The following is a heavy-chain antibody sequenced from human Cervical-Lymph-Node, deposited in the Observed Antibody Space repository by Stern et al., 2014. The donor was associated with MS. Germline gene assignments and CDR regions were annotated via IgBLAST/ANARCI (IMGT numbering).Heavy chain of an antibody. CDR2: IKSKTDDETP. J-gene: IGHJ6*02. CDR3: STEYHYYGLDV. V-gene: IGHV3-15*01. CDR1: GFTFSSAW. Sequence: VPLVESGGGLVKPGGSLKLSCDASGFTFSSAWLSWVRQAPGPGLAWVGRIKSKTDDETPDYAAPGKGRFTISKDESKNTLYLLMNALKTEDTAVYYWSTEYHYYGLDVWGQGTTVTVSS. D-gene: IGHD3-22*01.